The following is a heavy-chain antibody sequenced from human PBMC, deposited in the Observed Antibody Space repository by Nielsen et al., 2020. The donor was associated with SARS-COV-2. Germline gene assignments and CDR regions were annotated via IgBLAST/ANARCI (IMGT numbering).Heavy chain of an antibody. D-gene: IGHD2-15*01. J-gene: IGHJ5*02. CDR1: GYTLTELS. Sequence: ASVKISCKVSGYTLTELSMHWVRQAPGKGLEWMGGFDPEDGETIYAQKFQGRVTMTEDTSTDTAYMELSSLRSEDTAVYYCATEYCSGGSCYFDPWGQGTLVTVSS. CDR2: FDPEDGET. CDR3: ATEYCSGGSCYFDP. V-gene: IGHV1-24*01.